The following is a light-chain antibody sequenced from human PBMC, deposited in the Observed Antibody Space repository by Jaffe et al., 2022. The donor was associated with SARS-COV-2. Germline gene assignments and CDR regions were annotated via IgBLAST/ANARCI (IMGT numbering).Light chain of an antibody. V-gene: IGKV3-20*01. CDR3: QQYGSSQT. Sequence: IVLTQSPDTLSLSPGERASLSCRASRPITSNYLAWYQQKPGQAPRLLIYDASIRAPGIPDRFSGSGSGTDFALTLSRLEPEDFAVYFCQQYGSSQTFGQGTKVEI. CDR1: RPITSNY. J-gene: IGKJ1*01. CDR2: DAS.